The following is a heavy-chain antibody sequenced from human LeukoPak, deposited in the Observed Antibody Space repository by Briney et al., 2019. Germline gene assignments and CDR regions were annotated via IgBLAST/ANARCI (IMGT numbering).Heavy chain of an antibody. D-gene: IGHD6-19*01. CDR3: ARGVAVAGYYFDF. Sequence: SETLSLTCTVSGGSISSYYWSWIRQPPGKGLEWIGYIYYSGSTNYNPSLKSRVTISVDTSKNQFSLKLSSVTAADTAVYYCARGVAVAGYYFDFWGQGTLVTVSS. V-gene: IGHV4-59*01. CDR2: IYYSGST. CDR1: GGSISSYY. J-gene: IGHJ4*02.